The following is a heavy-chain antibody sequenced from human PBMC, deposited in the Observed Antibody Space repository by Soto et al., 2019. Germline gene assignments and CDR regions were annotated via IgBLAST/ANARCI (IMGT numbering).Heavy chain of an antibody. Sequence: QVQLVQSGAEVKKPGSSVKVSCKSSGGTFSSYAISWVRQAPGQGLEWMGGIIPIVGTANYAQKFQGRVTITADKSTSTAYMELSSLRSEDTDVYYCARDLSGAYYYYYGMDAWGQGTTVTVSS. V-gene: IGHV1-69*06. D-gene: IGHD1-26*01. CDR3: ARDLSGAYYYYYGMDA. CDR1: GGTFSSYA. J-gene: IGHJ6*02. CDR2: IIPIVGTA.